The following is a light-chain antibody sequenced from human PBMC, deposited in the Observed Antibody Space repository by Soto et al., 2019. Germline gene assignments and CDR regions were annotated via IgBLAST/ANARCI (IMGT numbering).Light chain of an antibody. CDR3: QHYGAPPRP. J-gene: IGKJ1*01. CDR1: QTVTSNY. Sequence: DIVLTQSPDTLSLSPGERATLSCRASQTVTSNYFGWYQQKPGQAPRLVIYGASRRATGIPDRFSGSASGTDFTLTISRLEPEDFAVYFCQHYGAPPRPFGQGTKVEMK. V-gene: IGKV3-20*01. CDR2: GAS.